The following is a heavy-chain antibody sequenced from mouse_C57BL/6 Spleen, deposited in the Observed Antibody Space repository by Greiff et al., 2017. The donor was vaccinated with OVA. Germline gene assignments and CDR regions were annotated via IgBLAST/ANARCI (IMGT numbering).Heavy chain of an antibody. CDR2: ISSGGDYI. CDR1: GFTFSSYA. V-gene: IGHV5-9-1*02. Sequence: EVQRVESGEGLVKPGGSLKLSCAASGFTFSSYAMSWVRQTPEKRLEWVAYISSGGDYIYYADTVKGRFTISRDNARHTLYLQMSRLKSEDTAMYYCTRDDLDYYGSSWAWFAYWGQGTLVTVSA. D-gene: IGHD1-1*01. CDR3: TRDDLDYYGSSWAWFAY. J-gene: IGHJ3*01.